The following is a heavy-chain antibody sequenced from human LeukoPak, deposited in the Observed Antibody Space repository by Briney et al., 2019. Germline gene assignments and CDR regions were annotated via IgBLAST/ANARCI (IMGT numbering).Heavy chain of an antibody. CDR2: IYYSGST. CDR3: ARTNKAYGDYWFDP. D-gene: IGHD4-17*01. J-gene: IGHJ5*02. V-gene: IGHV4-59*01. Sequence: SETLSLTCTVSGDSISSYYWSWIRQPPGKGLEWIGYIYYSGSTNYNPSLKSRVTISVDTSKNQFSLKLSSVTAADTAVYYCARTNKAYGDYWFDPWGQGTLVTVSS. CDR1: GDSISSYY.